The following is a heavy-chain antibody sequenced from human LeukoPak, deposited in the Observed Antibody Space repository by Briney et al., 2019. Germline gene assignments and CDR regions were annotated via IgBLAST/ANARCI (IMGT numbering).Heavy chain of an antibody. J-gene: IGHJ2*01. D-gene: IGHD6-19*01. CDR2: ITTRGRFI. CDR3: VRTAVAAPNYHWFFDL. Sequence: GGSLRLSCAASGFTFNTYSMNWVRQSPGKGLEWVSCITTRGRFIDYADSVKGRSTISRDNAKNSLNLQMDSLRVEDTGVYYCVRTAVAAPNYHWFFDLWGRGTLVTVSS. CDR1: GFTFNTYS. V-gene: IGHV3-21*01.